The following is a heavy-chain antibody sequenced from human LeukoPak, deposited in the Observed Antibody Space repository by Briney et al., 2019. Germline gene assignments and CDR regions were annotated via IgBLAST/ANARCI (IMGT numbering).Heavy chain of an antibody. Sequence: GGSLRLSCAASEFTFSNYWMNWVRQAPGKGLEWVSSISSSSSYIYYADSVKGRSTISRDNAKNPLYLQMNSLRAEDTAVYYCAREGVWELLRLPDYWGQGTLVTVSS. V-gene: IGHV3-21*01. CDR1: EFTFSNYW. CDR3: AREGVWELLRLPDY. D-gene: IGHD1-26*01. J-gene: IGHJ4*02. CDR2: ISSSSSYI.